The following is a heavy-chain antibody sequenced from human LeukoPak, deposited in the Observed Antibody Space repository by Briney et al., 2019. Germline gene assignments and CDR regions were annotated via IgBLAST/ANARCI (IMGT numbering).Heavy chain of an antibody. CDR2: INHSGST. Sequence: PSETLSLTCAVYGGSFSGYYWSWIRQPPGKGLEWIGEINHSGSTNYNPSLKSRVTISVDTSKNQFSLKLSSVTAADTAVYYCARAPLIPYCSGGSCHDYYYYGMDVWGQGTTVTVSS. D-gene: IGHD2-15*01. CDR3: ARAPLIPYCSGGSCHDYYYYGMDV. V-gene: IGHV4-34*01. CDR1: GGSFSGYY. J-gene: IGHJ6*02.